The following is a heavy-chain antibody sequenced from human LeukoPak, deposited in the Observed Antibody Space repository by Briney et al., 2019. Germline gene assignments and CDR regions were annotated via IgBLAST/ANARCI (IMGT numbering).Heavy chain of an antibody. CDR1: GYTFTGYY. D-gene: IGHD3-10*01. Sequence: ASVKVSCKASGYTFTGYYMHWVRQAPGQGLEWMGWINPNSGGTNYAQKFQGWVTMTRDTSISTAYMELSRLRSDDTAVYYCARGPMVRGVIITGRWFDPWGQGTLVTVSS. V-gene: IGHV1-2*04. CDR3: ARGPMVRGVIITGRWFDP. J-gene: IGHJ5*02. CDR2: INPNSGGT.